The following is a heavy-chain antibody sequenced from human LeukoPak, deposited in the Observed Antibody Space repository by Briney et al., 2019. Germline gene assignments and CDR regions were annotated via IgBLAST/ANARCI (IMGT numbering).Heavy chain of an antibody. CDR2: ISAYNGNT. V-gene: IGHV1-18*01. D-gene: IGHD3-3*01. Sequence: ASVKVSCKASGYTFTSYGIRWVRQAPGQGLEWMGWISAYNGNTNYAQKLQGRVTMTTDTSTSTAYMELRSLRSDDTAVYYCARDTNPYDFWSGYDPWGQGTLVTVSS. CDR3: ARDTNPYDFWSGYDP. CDR1: GYTFTSYG. J-gene: IGHJ5*02.